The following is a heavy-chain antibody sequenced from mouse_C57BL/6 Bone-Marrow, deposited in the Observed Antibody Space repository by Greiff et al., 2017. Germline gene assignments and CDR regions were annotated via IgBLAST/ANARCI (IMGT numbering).Heavy chain of an antibody. Sequence: EVQLQQSGPELVKPGASVKISCKASGYTFTDYYMNWVKQSHGKSLEWIGDINPNNGGTSYNQKFKGKATLTVDKSSSTAYMERRSRTSEDSAVYYCASNYVFAYWGQGTLVTVSA. CDR3: ASNYVFAY. CDR1: GYTFTDYY. J-gene: IGHJ3*01. V-gene: IGHV1-26*01. D-gene: IGHD2-1*01. CDR2: INPNNGGT.